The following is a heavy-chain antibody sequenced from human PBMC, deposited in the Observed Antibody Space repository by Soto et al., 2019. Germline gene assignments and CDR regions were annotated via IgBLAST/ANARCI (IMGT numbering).Heavy chain of an antibody. CDR2: INPSGGST. V-gene: IGHV1-46*01. J-gene: IGHJ6*02. D-gene: IGHD3-3*01. CDR3: ARVGIDFWSGYYTVPSSGMDV. Sequence: ASVKVSCKASGYTFTSYYMHWVRQAPGQGLEWMGIINPSGGSTSYAQKLQGRVTMTRDTSTSTVYMELSSLRSEDTAVYYCARVGIDFWSGYYTVPSSGMDVWGQGTTVTVSS. CDR1: GYTFTSYY.